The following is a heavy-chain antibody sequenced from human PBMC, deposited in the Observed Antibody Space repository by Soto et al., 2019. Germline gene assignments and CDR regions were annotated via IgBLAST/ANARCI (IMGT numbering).Heavy chain of an antibody. J-gene: IGHJ6*02. V-gene: IGHV1-69*13. CDR1: GGTFSSYA. CDR3: ARALRPPNFGVVIIGYGMDV. Sequence: SVKVSCKASGGTFSSYAISWLRQATGQGLEWMGGIIPIFGTANYAQKFQGRVTITADESTSTAYMELSSLRSEDTAVYYCARALRPPNFGVVIIGYGMDVWGQGTTVTVSS. D-gene: IGHD3-3*01. CDR2: IIPIFGTA.